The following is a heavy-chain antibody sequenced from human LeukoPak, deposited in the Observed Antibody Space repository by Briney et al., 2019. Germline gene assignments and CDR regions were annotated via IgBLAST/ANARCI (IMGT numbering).Heavy chain of an antibody. V-gene: IGHV3-7*03. CDR1: GFTFSSYW. J-gene: IGHJ4*02. CDR2: IKQDGSER. D-gene: IGHD6-19*01. Sequence: GGSLRLSCAASGFTFSSYWMTWVRQAPGKGLEWVANIKQDGSERNYVDSVKGRFTISRDNAKNSLYLQMNTLRDEDTAVYYCATGAGCGYWGQGTLITVSS. CDR3: ATGAGCGY.